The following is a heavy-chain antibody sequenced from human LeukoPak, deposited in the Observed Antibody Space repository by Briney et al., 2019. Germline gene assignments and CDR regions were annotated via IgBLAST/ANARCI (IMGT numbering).Heavy chain of an antibody. CDR2: ISTTGSTV. V-gene: IGHV3-11*01. CDR3: AREDTGSYSRAYYFDY. CDR1: GSTFSDYF. D-gene: IGHD1-26*01. Sequence: GGSLRLSCAASGSTFSDYFMSWIRQAPGRGLEWISYISTTGSTVYYADSVKGRFTISRDNAKNSLYLQMHSLRADDTAVYYCAREDTGSYSRAYYFDYWGQGTLVTVSS. J-gene: IGHJ4*02.